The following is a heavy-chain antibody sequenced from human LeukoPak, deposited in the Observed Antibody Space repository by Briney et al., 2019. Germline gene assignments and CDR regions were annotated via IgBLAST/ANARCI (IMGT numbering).Heavy chain of an antibody. V-gene: IGHV3-74*01. CDR2: INSDGSST. D-gene: IGHD5-18*01. Sequence: GGSLRLSCAASGFTFSSYWMHWVRQAPGKGLVWVSRINSDGSSTSYADSVKGRFTISRDKSKNTLYLQMSSLRAEDTAVYYCAKHEGDSYEYYFDNWGQGTLVTVSS. CDR1: GFTFSSYW. J-gene: IGHJ4*02. CDR3: AKHEGDSYEYYFDN.